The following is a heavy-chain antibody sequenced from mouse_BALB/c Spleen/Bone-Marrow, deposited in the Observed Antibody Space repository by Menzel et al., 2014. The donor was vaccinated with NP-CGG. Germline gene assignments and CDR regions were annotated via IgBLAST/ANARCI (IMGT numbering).Heavy chain of an antibody. D-gene: IGHD1-1*02. CDR3: ARDGVYGSHYYAMDY. CDR1: GFSLTSYG. J-gene: IGHJ4*01. V-gene: IGHV2-9*02. CDR2: IWAGGST. Sequence: VMLVESGPGLVAPSQSLSITCTVSGFSLTSYGVHWARQPPGKGLEWLGVIWAGGSTNYNSALMSRLSISKDNSKSQVFLKMNSLQTDDTAMYYCARDGVYGSHYYAMDYWGQGTSVTVSS.